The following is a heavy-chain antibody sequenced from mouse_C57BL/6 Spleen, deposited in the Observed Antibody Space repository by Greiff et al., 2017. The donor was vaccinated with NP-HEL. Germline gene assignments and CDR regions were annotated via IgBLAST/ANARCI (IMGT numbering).Heavy chain of an antibody. CDR3: AREGAGGAY. D-gene: IGHD3-3*01. Sequence: QVQLQQSGPELVKPGASVKISCKASGYAFSSSWMNWVKQRPGKGLEWIGRIYPGDGDTNYNGKFKGKATLTADKSSSTADMQLSSLTSEDSAVYFCAREGAGGAYWGQGTLVTVSA. J-gene: IGHJ3*01. CDR2: IYPGDGDT. CDR1: GYAFSSSW. V-gene: IGHV1-82*01.